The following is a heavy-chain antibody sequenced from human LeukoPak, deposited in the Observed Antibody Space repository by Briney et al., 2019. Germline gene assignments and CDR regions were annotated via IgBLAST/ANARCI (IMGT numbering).Heavy chain of an antibody. CDR2: ISYDGSNK. V-gene: IGHV3-30*03. J-gene: IGHJ4*02. CDR1: GFTFSSYG. CDR3: ARAYCGGDRADYCFDY. Sequence: GGSLRLSCAASGFTFSSYGMHWVRQAPGKGLEWVAVISYDGSNKYYADSVKGRFTISRDNSKNTLYLQMNSLRAEDTAVYYCARAYCGGDRADYCFDYWGQGTLVTVSS. D-gene: IGHD2-21*02.